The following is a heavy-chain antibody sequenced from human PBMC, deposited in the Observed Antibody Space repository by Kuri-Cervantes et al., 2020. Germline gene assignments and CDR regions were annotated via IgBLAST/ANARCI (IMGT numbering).Heavy chain of an antibody. V-gene: IGHV3-30-3*01. Sequence: GESLKISCAASGFTFSSYAMHWVRQAPGKGLEWVAVISYDGSNKYYADSVKGRFTISRDNAKNSLYLQMNSLRAEDTAVYYCAREGLGSWTRDYYYGMDVWGQGTTVTVSS. CDR2: ISYDGSNK. CDR1: GFTFSSYA. J-gene: IGHJ6*02. CDR3: AREGLGSWTRDYYYGMDV. D-gene: IGHD6-13*01.